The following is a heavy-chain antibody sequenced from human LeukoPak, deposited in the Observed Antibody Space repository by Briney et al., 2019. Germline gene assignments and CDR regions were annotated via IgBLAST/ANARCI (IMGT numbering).Heavy chain of an antibody. CDR3: ARDQAASGSYSGFDY. CDR2: INPNSGGT. J-gene: IGHJ4*02. Sequence: ASVKVSCKASGYTFTGYYIHWVRQAPGQGLEWMGWINPNSGGTNYAQKFQGRVSVTRDTSISTVYMELRSLVSDDTAVYYCARDQAASGSYSGFDYWGQGALVTVSS. D-gene: IGHD3-10*01. CDR1: GYTFTGYY. V-gene: IGHV1-2*02.